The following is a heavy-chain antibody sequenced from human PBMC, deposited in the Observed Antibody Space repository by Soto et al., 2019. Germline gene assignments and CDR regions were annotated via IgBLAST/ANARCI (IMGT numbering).Heavy chain of an antibody. CDR2: IYYSGST. Sequence: SETLSLTCTVSGGSISSSSYYWGWIRQPPGKGLEWIGSIYYSGSTYYNPSLKSRVTISVDTSKNQFSLKLSSVTAADTAVYYCARHMTTGGRDAFDIWGQGTMVTVSS. V-gene: IGHV4-39*01. D-gene: IGHD4-17*01. CDR3: ARHMTTGGRDAFDI. CDR1: GGSISSSSYY. J-gene: IGHJ3*02.